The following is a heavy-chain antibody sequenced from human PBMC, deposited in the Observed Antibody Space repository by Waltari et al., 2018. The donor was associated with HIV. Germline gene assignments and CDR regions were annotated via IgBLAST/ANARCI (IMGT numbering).Heavy chain of an antibody. J-gene: IGHJ4*02. D-gene: IGHD4-17*01. CDR1: GFTFSSYG. V-gene: IGHV3-30*18. CDR3: AKDQSYGGNSGIFDY. CDR2: ISYDGSNK. Sequence: QVQLVESGGGVVQPGRSLRLSCAASGFTFSSYGMHWVRQAPGKGLEWVAVISYDGSNKYYADSVKGRFTISRDNSKNTLYLQMNSLRAEDTAVYYCAKDQSYGGNSGIFDYWGQGTLVTVSS.